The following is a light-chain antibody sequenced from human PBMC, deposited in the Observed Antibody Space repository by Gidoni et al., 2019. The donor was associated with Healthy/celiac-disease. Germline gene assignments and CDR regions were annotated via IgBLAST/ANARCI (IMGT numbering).Light chain of an antibody. Sequence: ELVMTQPPATLSVSPGERATPSCRASQSVSSNLAWYQQKPGQAPRLLIYGASTRATGIPARFSGSGSGTEFTLTISSLQSEDFAVYYCQQYNNWPPRYTFGQGTKLEIK. J-gene: IGKJ2*01. V-gene: IGKV3-15*01. CDR2: GAS. CDR1: QSVSSN. CDR3: QQYNNWPPRYT.